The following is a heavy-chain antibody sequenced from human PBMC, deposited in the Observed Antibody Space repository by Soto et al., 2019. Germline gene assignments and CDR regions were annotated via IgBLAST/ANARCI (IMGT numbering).Heavy chain of an antibody. V-gene: IGHV4-59*01. J-gene: IGHJ6*02. CDR1: GGSISSYY. D-gene: IGHD2-21*02. CDR2: IYYSGST. CDR3: ARERVVTAMNDYYYGMDV. Sequence: QVQLQESGPGLVKPSETLSLTCTVSGGSISSYYWSWIRQPPGKGLELIGYIYYSGSTNYNPSLKSRVTISVDTSKNQFSLKLSSVTAADTAVYYCARERVVTAMNDYYYGMDVWGQGTTVTVSS.